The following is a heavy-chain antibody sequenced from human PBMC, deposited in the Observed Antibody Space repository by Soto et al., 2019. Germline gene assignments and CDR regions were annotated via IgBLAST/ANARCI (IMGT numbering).Heavy chain of an antibody. CDR3: ARADLPYDFWSGYDY. J-gene: IGHJ4*02. CDR1: GYTFTSYA. D-gene: IGHD3-3*01. V-gene: IGHV1-3*01. CDR2: INAGNGNT. Sequence: ASVKVSCKASGYTFTSYAMHWVRQAPGQRLEWMGWINAGNGNTKYSQKFQGRVTITRDTSASTAYMELSSLRSEDTAVYYCARADLPYDFWSGYDYWGQGTLVTVSS.